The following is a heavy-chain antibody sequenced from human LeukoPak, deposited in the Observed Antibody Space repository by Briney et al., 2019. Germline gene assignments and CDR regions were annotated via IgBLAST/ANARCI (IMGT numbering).Heavy chain of an antibody. CDR3: ARGGKVWFDP. V-gene: IGHV4-31*03. CDR1: GGSISSGGYY. D-gene: IGHD1-26*01. Sequence: PSETLSLTCTVSGGSISSGGYYWSWIRQRPGKGLEWIGYIYYSGSTYYNPSLKSRVTISVDTSKNQFSLKLSSVTAADTAVYYCARGGKVWFDPWGQGTLATVSS. J-gene: IGHJ5*02. CDR2: IYYSGST.